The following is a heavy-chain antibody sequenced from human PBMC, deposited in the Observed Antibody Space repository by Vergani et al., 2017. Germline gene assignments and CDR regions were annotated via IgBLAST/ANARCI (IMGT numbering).Heavy chain of an antibody. V-gene: IGHV4-59*01. D-gene: IGHD3-10*01. CDR3: ARGGEVLWFGELLYLDY. J-gene: IGHJ4*02. Sequence: QVQLQESGPGLVKPSETLSLTCTVSGGSISRYYWSWIRQPPGKGLEWIGYIYYSGSTNYNPSLKSRVTISVDTSKNQFSLKLSSVTAADTAVYYCARGGEVLWFGELLYLDYWGQGTLVTVSS. CDR1: GGSISRYY. CDR2: IYYSGST.